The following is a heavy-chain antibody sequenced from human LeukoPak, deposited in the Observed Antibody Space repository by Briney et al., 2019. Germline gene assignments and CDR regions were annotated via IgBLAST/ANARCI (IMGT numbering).Heavy chain of an antibody. D-gene: IGHD5-12*01. CDR2: ISGTGSNT. Sequence: GGSLRLSRAASGFTSSGYAMGWVRQAPGKGLEWVSTISGTGSNTYYADSVKGRFTISRDNSKNTLYLQMTSLRAEDTAVYFCAARPPVIVAGPFDYWGQGILVTVSS. V-gene: IGHV3-23*01. CDR1: GFTSSGYA. CDR3: AARPPVIVAGPFDY. J-gene: IGHJ4*02.